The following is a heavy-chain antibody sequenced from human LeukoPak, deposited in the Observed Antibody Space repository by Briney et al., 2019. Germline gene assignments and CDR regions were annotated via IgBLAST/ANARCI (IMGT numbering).Heavy chain of an antibody. CDR2: IIPIFGTA. CDR3: AREGYCSSTSCYPQWDY. Sequence: ASVKVSCEASGGTFSSYAISWVRQAPGQGLEWMGGIIPIFGTANYAQKFQGRVTITADESTSTAYMELSSLRSEDTAVYYCAREGYCSSTSCYPQWDYWGQGTLVTVSS. CDR1: GGTFSSYA. V-gene: IGHV1-69*13. D-gene: IGHD2-2*01. J-gene: IGHJ4*02.